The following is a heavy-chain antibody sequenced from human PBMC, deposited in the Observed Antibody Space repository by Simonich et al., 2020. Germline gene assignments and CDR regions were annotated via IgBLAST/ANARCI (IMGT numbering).Heavy chain of an antibody. Sequence: EVQLVESGGGLVQPGGSLRLSCAASGFTFSSYEMNWVRQAPGKGLEWVSYISSSGSTKYYADSVKGRVTISRDNAKNSLYLQMNSLRAEDTAVYYCARDFRLQLVEIGTYYYYGMDVWGQGTTVTVSS. D-gene: IGHD6-6*01. CDR3: ARDFRLQLVEIGTYYYYGMDV. CDR2: ISSSGSTK. CDR1: GFTFSSYE. V-gene: IGHV3-48*03. J-gene: IGHJ6*02.